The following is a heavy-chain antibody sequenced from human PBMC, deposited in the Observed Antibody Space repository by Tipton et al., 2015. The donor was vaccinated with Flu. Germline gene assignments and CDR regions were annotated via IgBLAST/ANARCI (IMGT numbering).Heavy chain of an antibody. J-gene: IGHJ4*02. CDR1: GFTFSSYD. Sequence: SLRLSCAASGFTFSSYDMHWVRQATGEGLQWVSGIDSAGDTYYLDSVKGRFTISRDNAKNTLYLQMNSLRAEDTAMYYCAKVIPEIVAGLDYWGQGTLVTVSS. CDR3: AKVIPEIVAGLDY. CDR2: IDSAGDT. D-gene: IGHD5-12*01. V-gene: IGHV3-13*01.